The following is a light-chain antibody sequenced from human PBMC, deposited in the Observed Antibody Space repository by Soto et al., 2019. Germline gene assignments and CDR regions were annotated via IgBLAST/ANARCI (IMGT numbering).Light chain of an antibody. Sequence: DIQMTQSPSTLSASVGDRVTITCRASQSLSSWLAWYQQKPGKAPKLLIYKASSLESGVPSRFSGSGSGTEFTLTISSLQPDDFATYYCQHYNSYSITFGQGTRLEIK. J-gene: IGKJ5*01. V-gene: IGKV1-5*03. CDR2: KAS. CDR3: QHYNSYSIT. CDR1: QSLSSW.